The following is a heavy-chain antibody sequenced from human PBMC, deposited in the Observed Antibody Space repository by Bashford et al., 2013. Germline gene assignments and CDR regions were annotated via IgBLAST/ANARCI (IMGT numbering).Heavy chain of an antibody. J-gene: IGHJ1*01. V-gene: IGHV1-3*01. CDR2: INPGMGDT. CDR1: GYIFTSYT. D-gene: IGHD1-14*01. CDR3: ASIRISGGPAEYFQH. Sequence: ASVKVSCKTSGYIFTSYTIHWVRQAPGQRLEWVAWINPGMGDTKSSQKFQGRVTITRDTSASTAYMELSSLRSEDTAVYYCASIRISGGPAEYFQHWGQGTLVTVSS.